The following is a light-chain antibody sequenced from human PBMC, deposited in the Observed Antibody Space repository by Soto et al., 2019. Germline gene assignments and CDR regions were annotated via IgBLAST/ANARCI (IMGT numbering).Light chain of an antibody. CDR1: QGIRNW. Sequence: DIQMTQSPSSVSASVGDRFTISCRASQGIRNWLAWYQQKPGKAPKLLXYAASGLQSGVPSRFRGRGSGTDFTLTITSLQPEDFEAYYCQQANSLPLTFGGGTKVDIK. CDR2: AAS. V-gene: IGKV1-12*01. CDR3: QQANSLPLT. J-gene: IGKJ4*01.